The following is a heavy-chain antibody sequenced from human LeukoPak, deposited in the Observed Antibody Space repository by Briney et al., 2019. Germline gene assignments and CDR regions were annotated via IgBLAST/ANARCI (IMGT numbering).Heavy chain of an antibody. CDR3: ARVAGTMVRGVIRKFDP. CDR1: GGSFSGYY. D-gene: IGHD3-10*01. Sequence: SETLSLTCAVYGGSFSGYYWSWIRQPPGKGLEWIGEINHSGSTNYNPSLKSRVTISVDTSKNQFSLKLSSVTAADTAVYYCARVAGTMVRGVIRKFDPWGQGTLSPPPQ. V-gene: IGHV4-34*01. CDR2: INHSGST. J-gene: IGHJ5*02.